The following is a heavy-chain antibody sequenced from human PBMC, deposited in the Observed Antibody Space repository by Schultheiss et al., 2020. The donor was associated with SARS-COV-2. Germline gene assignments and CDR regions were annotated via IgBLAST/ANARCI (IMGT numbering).Heavy chain of an antibody. CDR3: ARTYSGYETLSPYYFDY. Sequence: ASVKVSCKASGFTFTSSAMQWVRQARGQRLEWIGWISAYNGNTNYAQKLQGRVTMTTDTSTSTAYMERRSLRSDNTAVYYCARTYSGYETLSPYYFDYWGQGTLVTVSS. V-gene: IGHV1-18*01. D-gene: IGHD5-12*01. CDR1: GFTFTSSA. J-gene: IGHJ4*02. CDR2: ISAYNGNT.